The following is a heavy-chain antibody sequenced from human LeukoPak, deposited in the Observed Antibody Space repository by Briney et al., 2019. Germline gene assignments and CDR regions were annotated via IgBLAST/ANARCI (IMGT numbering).Heavy chain of an antibody. CDR3: ARVLFPNAFDI. CDR1: GFTFSSYR. J-gene: IGHJ3*02. CDR2: ISSSSSYI. V-gene: IGHV3-21*01. D-gene: IGHD2-21*01. Sequence: GGSLRLSCAASGFTFSSYRMNWVRQAPGKGLEWVSSISSSSSYIYYADSVKGRFTISRDNAKNSLYLQMNSLRAEDTAVYYCARVLFPNAFDIWGQGTMVTVSS.